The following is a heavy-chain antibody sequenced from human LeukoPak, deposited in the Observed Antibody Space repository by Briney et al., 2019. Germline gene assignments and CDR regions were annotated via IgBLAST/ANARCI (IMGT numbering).Heavy chain of an antibody. CDR2: IIPIFGTA. Sequence: ASVKVSCKASGGTFSSYAISWVRQAPGQGLEWMGGIIPIFGTANYAQKFQGRVTITADKSTSTAYMELRSLRLDDMAVYYCARDENYGIFFNVDYWGQGTLVTVSS. CDR3: ARDENYGIFFNVDY. V-gene: IGHV1-69*06. CDR1: GGTFSSYA. D-gene: IGHD4-17*01. J-gene: IGHJ4*02.